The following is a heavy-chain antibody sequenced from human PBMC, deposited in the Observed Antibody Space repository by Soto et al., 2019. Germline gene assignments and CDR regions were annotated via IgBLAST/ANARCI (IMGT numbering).Heavy chain of an antibody. CDR3: AGDGGSYYDFWSGYFAYYYGMDV. CDR2: ISSSSSTI. J-gene: IGHJ6*02. CDR1: GFTFSSYS. V-gene: IGHV3-48*02. D-gene: IGHD3-3*01. Sequence: EVQLVESGGGLVQPGGSLRLSCAASGFTFSSYSMNWVRQAPGKGLEWVSYISSSSSTIYYADSVKGRFTISRDNAKNSLYLQENSLRDEDTAVYYCAGDGGSYYDFWSGYFAYYYGMDVWGQGTTVTVSS.